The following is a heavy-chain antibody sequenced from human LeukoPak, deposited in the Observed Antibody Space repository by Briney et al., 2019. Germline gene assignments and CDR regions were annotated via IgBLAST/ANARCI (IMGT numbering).Heavy chain of an antibody. CDR2: IKQDGSEK. CDR3: ARRRDGYNYVGTDY. V-gene: IGHV3-7*03. J-gene: IGHJ4*02. D-gene: IGHD5-24*01. CDR1: GFTFSSYW. Sequence: GGSLRLSCAASGFTFSSYWMSWVRQAPGKGLEWVANIKQDGSEKYYVDSVKGRFTISRDNAKNSLYLQMNSLRAEDTAMYYCARRRDGYNYVGTDYWGQGTLVTVSS.